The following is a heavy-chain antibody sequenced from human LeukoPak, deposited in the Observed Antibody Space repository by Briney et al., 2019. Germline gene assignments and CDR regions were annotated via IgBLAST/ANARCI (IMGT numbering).Heavy chain of an antibody. J-gene: IGHJ4*02. CDR1: GGSISSYY. D-gene: IGHD6-19*01. CDR2: IYYSGST. V-gene: IGHV4-59*08. CDR3: ARNTDSGWEIDY. Sequence: PSETLSLTCTVSGGSISSYYWSWIRQPPGKGLEWIGYIYYSGSTNYNPSLKSRVTISVDTSKNQFSLKLSSVTAADTAVYYCARNTDSGWEIDYWGQGTLVTVSS.